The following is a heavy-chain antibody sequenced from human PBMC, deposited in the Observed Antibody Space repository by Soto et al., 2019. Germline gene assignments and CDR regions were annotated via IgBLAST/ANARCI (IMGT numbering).Heavy chain of an antibody. V-gene: IGHV3-53*01. J-gene: IGHJ3*02. D-gene: IGHD4-17*01. CDR2: IYSGGST. Sequence: GSLRLSCAASGFIVSPYYMSWVRQAPGKGLGWVSGIYSGGSTYYADSAKGRFTISRDNSKNTLYPQMNSLRAEDTAVYYCARANDCGDYARAFHIWREKTIVTVS. CDR3: ARANDCGDYARAFHI. CDR1: GFIVSPYY.